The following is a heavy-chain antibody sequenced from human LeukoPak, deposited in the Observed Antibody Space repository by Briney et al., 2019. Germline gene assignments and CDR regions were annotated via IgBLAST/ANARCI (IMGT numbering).Heavy chain of an antibody. CDR2: ISAENVNT. V-gene: IGHV1-18*01. CDR3: ARDGRQSYDIFPGYYNNAWFAP. D-gene: IGHD3-9*01. J-gene: IGHJ5*02. Sequence: GASVEVSCKASGYTFTSYGISWVRQAPGQGLEWMGWISAENVNTNYAEKLQGRVTMTVDTSTSTAYMQLRSLRSDDPALYYCARDGRQSYDIFPGYYNNAWFAPCPQGTLVTVSS. CDR1: GYTFTSYG.